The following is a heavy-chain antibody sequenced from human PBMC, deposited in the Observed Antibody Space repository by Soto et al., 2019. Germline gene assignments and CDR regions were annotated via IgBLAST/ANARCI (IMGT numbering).Heavy chain of an antibody. J-gene: IGHJ4*02. CDR3: AREKPYSSSWYHDY. D-gene: IGHD6-13*01. CDR1: GGSISSGGYY. CDR2: IYYSGST. V-gene: IGHV4-31*03. Sequence: SSETLSLTCTVSGGSISSGGYYWSWIRQHPGKGLEWIGYIYYSGSTYYNPSLKSRVTISVDTSKNQFSLKLSSVTAADTAVYYCAREKPYSSSWYHDYWGQGTLVTVSS.